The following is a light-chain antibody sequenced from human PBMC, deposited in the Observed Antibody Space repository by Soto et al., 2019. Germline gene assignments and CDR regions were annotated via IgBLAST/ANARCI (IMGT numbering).Light chain of an antibody. CDR1: QGISRY. V-gene: IGKV1-39*01. Sequence: DILMTQSPPSLSASVGDRVTITCRASQGISRYLNWYQQKPGKAPKLLIYAASHFQSGVPSRFSGSGSGTDFTLTISTMQPEDFATYYCHQTFSTRSWTFGQGTKVEIK. CDR2: AAS. J-gene: IGKJ1*01. CDR3: HQTFSTRSWT.